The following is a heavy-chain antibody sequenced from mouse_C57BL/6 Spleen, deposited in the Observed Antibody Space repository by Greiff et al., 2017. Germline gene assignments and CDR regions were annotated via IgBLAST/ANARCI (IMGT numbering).Heavy chain of an antibody. J-gene: IGHJ4*01. D-gene: IGHD4-1*01. CDR3: AKKTGTDAMDY. CDR2: IWRGGSR. CDR1: GFSLTSYG. Sequence: QVQLQQSGPGLVQPSPSLSITCTVSGFSLTSYGVHWVRQSPGKGLEWLGVIWRGGSRDYNEAFMSRLGIPKDNTKCQVFFIMNSLQADDTSIDYWAKKTGTDAMDYWGQGTSVTVSS. V-gene: IGHV2-5*01.